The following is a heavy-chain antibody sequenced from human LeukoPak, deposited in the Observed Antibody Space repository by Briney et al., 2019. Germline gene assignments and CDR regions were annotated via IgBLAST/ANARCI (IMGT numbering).Heavy chain of an antibody. D-gene: IGHD3-22*01. CDR3: AREVYDSSVFDY. V-gene: IGHV4-59*01. CDR2: IYYSGST. CDR1: GGSISSYY. Sequence: PSETLSLTCTVSGGSISSYYWSWIRQPPGKGLEWIGYIYYSGSTNYNPSLKSRVTISVDTSKNPFSLKLSSVTAADTAVYYCAREVYDSSVFDYWGQGTLVTVSS. J-gene: IGHJ4*02.